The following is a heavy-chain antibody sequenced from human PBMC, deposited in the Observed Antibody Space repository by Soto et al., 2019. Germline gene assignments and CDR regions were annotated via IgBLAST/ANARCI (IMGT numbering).Heavy chain of an antibody. CDR3: TARYCTNGVCSSGDAFDI. V-gene: IGHV1-24*01. Sequence: ASVKVSCKVSGYTLTELSMHWVRQAPGKGLEWMGGFDPEDGETIYAQKFQGRVTMTEDTSTDTAYMELSSLRSEDTAVYYCTARYCTNGVCSSGDAFDIWGQGTMVTVSS. D-gene: IGHD2-8*01. CDR2: FDPEDGET. CDR1: GYTLTELS. J-gene: IGHJ3*02.